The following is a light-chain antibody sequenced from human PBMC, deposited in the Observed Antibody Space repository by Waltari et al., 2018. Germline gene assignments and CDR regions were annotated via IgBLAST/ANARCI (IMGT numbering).Light chain of an antibody. V-gene: IGKV4-1*01. CDR1: QSVLRTSSNKNF. Sequence: DIVMTQSPDSLTLSLGERVTISCKSSQSVLRTSSNKNFLAWYQQKSGQPPKLLFYWASTRESGVPDRFSGSGSGTDFTLTISSLQSEDVAIYYCQQYYDSPITFGPGTKVDV. J-gene: IGKJ3*01. CDR2: WAS. CDR3: QQYYDSPIT.